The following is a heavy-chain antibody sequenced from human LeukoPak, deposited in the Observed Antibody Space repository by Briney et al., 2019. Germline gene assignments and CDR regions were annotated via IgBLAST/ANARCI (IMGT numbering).Heavy chain of an antibody. Sequence: LRLSCAASGFTFSDYYMSWIRPSAGKGLEWIGRIYASGSTNYNPSLKSRVTISVDTSKNQFSLKLSSVTAADPAVYYCARSGYSNFDYWGQGTLVTVSS. J-gene: IGHJ4*02. CDR2: IYASGST. V-gene: IGHV4-4*07. CDR1: GFTFSDYY. D-gene: IGHD3-3*01. CDR3: ARSGYSNFDY.